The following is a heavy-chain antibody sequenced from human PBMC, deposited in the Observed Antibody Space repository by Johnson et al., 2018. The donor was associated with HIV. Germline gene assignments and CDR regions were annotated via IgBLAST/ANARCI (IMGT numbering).Heavy chain of an antibody. Sequence: QVQLVESGGGVVQPGRSLRLSCAASGFTFSSYAMHWVRQAPGKGLEWVVVISYDGSNKHYVDSVKGRFTISRDNSKNTLYLQLNSLRVEDTAVYYCASNPRWTYDGFDIWGQGTMVTVSS. CDR3: ASNPRWTYDGFDI. J-gene: IGHJ3*02. CDR2: ISYDGSNK. CDR1: GFTFSSYA. V-gene: IGHV3-30*04. D-gene: IGHD3/OR15-3a*01.